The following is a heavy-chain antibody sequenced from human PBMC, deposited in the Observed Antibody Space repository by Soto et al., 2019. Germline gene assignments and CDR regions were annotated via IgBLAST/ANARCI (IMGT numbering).Heavy chain of an antibody. CDR2: IYHSGST. Sequence: QVQLQESGPGLVKPSGTLSLTCAVSSGSISSPNWWSWVRQPPGKGLEWIGEIYHSGSTRYHPSLQSRVTISVDTSKNHFSLRLTSVAAADTAVYYCASQAPYRSVRIYDSWGQGSLVTVSS. CDR3: ASQAPYRSVRIYDS. CDR1: SGSISSPNW. V-gene: IGHV4-4*02. D-gene: IGHD3-10*01. J-gene: IGHJ4*02.